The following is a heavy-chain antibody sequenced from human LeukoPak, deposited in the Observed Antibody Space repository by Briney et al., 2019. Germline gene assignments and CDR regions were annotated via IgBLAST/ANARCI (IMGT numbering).Heavy chain of an antibody. CDR3: AREKRGYSYGYCLDY. V-gene: IGHV3-48*01. CDR1: GFTFSSYS. J-gene: IGHJ4*02. CDR2: ISSSSAI. D-gene: IGHD5-18*01. Sequence: PGGSLRLSCAASGFTFSSYSMNWVRQAPGKGLGWVSYISSSSAIYYADSVKGRFTISRDNAKNSLYLQMNSLRAEDTAVYYCAREKRGYSYGYCLDYWGQGTLVTVSS.